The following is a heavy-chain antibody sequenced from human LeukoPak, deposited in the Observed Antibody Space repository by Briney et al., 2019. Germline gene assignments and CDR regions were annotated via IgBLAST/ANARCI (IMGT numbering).Heavy chain of an antibody. V-gene: IGHV3-30-3*01. CDR1: GFTFSSYA. CDR2: ISYDGSNK. J-gene: IGHJ6*02. D-gene: IGHD3-9*01. Sequence: GRSLRLSGAASGFTFSSYAMHWVRQAPGKGLEWVAVISYDGSNKYYADSVKGRFTISRDNSKNTLYLQMNSLRAEDTAVYYCAREVITDYYDILTGYSDYYYYGMDVWGQGTTVTVSS. CDR3: AREVITDYYDILTGYSDYYYYGMDV.